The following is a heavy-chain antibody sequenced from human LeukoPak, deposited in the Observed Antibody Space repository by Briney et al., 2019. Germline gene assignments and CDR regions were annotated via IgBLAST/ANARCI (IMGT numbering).Heavy chain of an antibody. CDR2: VSGSGGST. D-gene: IGHD5-18*01. CDR3: ARAGYSYGLSAFDI. V-gene: IGHV3-23*01. CDR1: GFTFSSYA. Sequence: PGGSLRLSCAASGFTFSSYAMNWVRQAPGKGLEWVSAVSGSGGSTYYADSVKGRFTISRDNSKNTLYLQMNSLRAEDTAVYYCARAGYSYGLSAFDIWGQGTMVTVSS. J-gene: IGHJ3*02.